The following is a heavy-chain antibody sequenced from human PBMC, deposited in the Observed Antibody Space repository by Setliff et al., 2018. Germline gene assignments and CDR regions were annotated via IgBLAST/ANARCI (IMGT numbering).Heavy chain of an antibody. Sequence: GAVRVSCKASGYTFTSYYMNWVRQAPGQGREWMGIINPSGGSTRYAQKFQVRVTMTRDTSTSTVYMELSSLRSEDTAVDYCARRMWELRSDAFDIWGQGTMVTVSS. CDR3: ARRMWELRSDAFDI. J-gene: IGHJ3*02. V-gene: IGHV1-46*01. D-gene: IGHD1-26*01. CDR1: GYTFTSYY. CDR2: INPSGGST.